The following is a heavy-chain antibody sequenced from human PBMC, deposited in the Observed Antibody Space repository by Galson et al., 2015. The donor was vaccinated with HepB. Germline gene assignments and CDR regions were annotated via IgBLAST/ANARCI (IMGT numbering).Heavy chain of an antibody. V-gene: IGHV4-31*02. CDR3: ARATTVVTPVFDY. CDR2: IYYSGST. J-gene: IGHJ4*02. CDR1: ISSGGYY. Sequence: ISSGGYYWSWIRQHPGKGLEWIGYIYYSGSTYYNPSLKSRVTISVDTSKNQFSLKLSSVTAADTAVYYCARATTVVTPVFDYWGQGTLVTVSS. D-gene: IGHD4-23*01.